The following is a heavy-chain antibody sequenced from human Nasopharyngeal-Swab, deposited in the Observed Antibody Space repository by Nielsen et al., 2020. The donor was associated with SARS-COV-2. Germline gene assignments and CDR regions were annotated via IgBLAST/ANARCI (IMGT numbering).Heavy chain of an antibody. CDR2: IKQDGSEK. J-gene: IGHJ6*02. D-gene: IGHD6-6*01. V-gene: IGHV3-7*01. Sequence: GESLKISCAASGFTFSTYWMTWVRQDPGKGLEWGANIKQDGSEKHYVDSVKGRFTISRDNAKNSLYLHMSSLRVDDTAVYYCARDLSPARLWDYGMDVWGQGTTVTV. CDR1: GFTFSTYW. CDR3: ARDLSPARLWDYGMDV.